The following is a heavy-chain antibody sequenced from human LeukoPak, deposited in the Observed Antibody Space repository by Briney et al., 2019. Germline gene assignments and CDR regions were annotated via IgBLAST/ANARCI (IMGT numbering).Heavy chain of an antibody. CDR2: INHSGST. J-gene: IGHJ2*01. CDR3: ARGRGSGSSRYFDL. Sequence: PSETLSLTCAVYGGSFSGYYWSWIRQPPGKGLEWIGEINHSGSTNYNPSLKSRVTISVDTSKNQFSLKLSSVTAADTAVYYCARGRGSGSSRYFDLWGRGTLATVSS. V-gene: IGHV4-34*01. D-gene: IGHD1-26*01. CDR1: GGSFSGYY.